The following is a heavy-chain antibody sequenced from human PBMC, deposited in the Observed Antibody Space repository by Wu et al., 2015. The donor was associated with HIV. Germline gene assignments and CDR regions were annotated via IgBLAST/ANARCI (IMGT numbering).Heavy chain of an antibody. CDR1: GYIFNQYA. D-gene: IGHD5-12*01. Sequence: QVKLMQSGTEVKKPGASVKVSCKVSGYIFNQYAIHWVRQAPGQRPEWMGWVDPNSGGTNYAQKFQGRVTMTRDTSISTAYMELSRLRSDDTAVYYCARDRRDRYSGYDSSDNWFDPWGQGTLVTVSS. CDR3: ARDRRDRYSGYDSSDNWFDP. J-gene: IGHJ5*02. V-gene: IGHV1-2*02. CDR2: VDPNSGGT.